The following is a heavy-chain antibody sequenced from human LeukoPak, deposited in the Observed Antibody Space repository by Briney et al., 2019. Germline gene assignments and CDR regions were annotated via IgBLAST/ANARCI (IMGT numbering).Heavy chain of an antibody. J-gene: IGHJ4*02. CDR2: IYYSGST. D-gene: IGHD6-13*01. CDR1: GGSISSGGYY. V-gene: IGHV4-61*08. CDR3: ALFAAVPGLVAADY. Sequence: SETLSLTCTVSGGSISSGGYYWSWIRQHPGKGLEWIGYIYYSGSTNYNPSLKSRVTISVDTSKNQFSLKLSSVTAADTAVYYCALFAAVPGLVAADYWGQGTLVTVSS.